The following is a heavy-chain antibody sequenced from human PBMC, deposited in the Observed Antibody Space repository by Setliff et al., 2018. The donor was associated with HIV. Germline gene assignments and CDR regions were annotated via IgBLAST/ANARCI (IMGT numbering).Heavy chain of an antibody. CDR3: ATYADRESNRFDP. J-gene: IGHJ5*02. CDR2: MYYTGST. V-gene: IGHV4-59*08. D-gene: IGHD3-10*01. Sequence: KVSETLSLTCTVSGGSISNYYWSWIRQPPGKGLEWIGYMYYTGSTNYNPSLKSRVTISVDTSKNQFSLKLSSVTAADTAVYYCATYADRESNRFDPWGQGTLVTVSS. CDR1: GGSISNYY.